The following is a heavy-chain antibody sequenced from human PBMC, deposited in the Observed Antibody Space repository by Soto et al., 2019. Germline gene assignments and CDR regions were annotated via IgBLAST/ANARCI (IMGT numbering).Heavy chain of an antibody. Sequence: ASVKVSCKASGYTFTSYGISWVRQAPGQGLEWMGWISAYNGNTNYAQKLQGRVTMTTDTSTSTAYMELRSLRSDDTAVYYCARVVAAAGTSWFDPWGQGTLVTVSS. J-gene: IGHJ5*02. V-gene: IGHV1-18*01. CDR2: ISAYNGNT. D-gene: IGHD6-13*01. CDR3: ARVVAAAGTSWFDP. CDR1: GYTFTSYG.